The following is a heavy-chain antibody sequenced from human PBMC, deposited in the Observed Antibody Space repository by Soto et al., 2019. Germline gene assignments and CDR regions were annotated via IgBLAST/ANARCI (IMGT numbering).Heavy chain of an antibody. CDR3: ATNGYYDSSGYLIESADY. D-gene: IGHD3-22*01. J-gene: IGHJ4*02. CDR1: GFTVSTKY. V-gene: IGHV3-66*01. CDR2: IYSGGST. Sequence: GGSLRLSCAASGFTVSTKYMSWVRQAPGKGLEWVSVIYSGGSTFYADSVRGRFTISRDNSKNTVNLQMNSLRAEDTAVYYCATNGYYDSSGYLIESADYWGQGTLVTVSS.